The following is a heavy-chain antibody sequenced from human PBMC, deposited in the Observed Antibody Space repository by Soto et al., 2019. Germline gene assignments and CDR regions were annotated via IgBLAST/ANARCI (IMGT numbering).Heavy chain of an antibody. J-gene: IGHJ4*02. CDR1: GGSISSGGYY. CDR3: ARDVDSSGYLDY. V-gene: IGHV4-31*03. CDR2: IYYSGST. Sequence: SETLSLTCTVSGGSISSGGYYWSWIRQHPGKGLEWIGYIYYSGSTYYNPSLKSRVTISVDTSKNQFSLKLSSVTAADTAVYYCARDVDSSGYLDYWGQGTLVTVSS. D-gene: IGHD3-22*01.